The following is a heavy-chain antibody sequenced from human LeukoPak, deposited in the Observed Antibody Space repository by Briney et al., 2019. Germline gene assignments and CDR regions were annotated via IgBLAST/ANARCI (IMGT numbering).Heavy chain of an antibody. Sequence: GGSLRLSCAASGFTFSSYAMSWVRQAPGKGLEWVSAMFSGGSTYYADSVKGRFTISRDSPKDTLHLQMNSLRVDDTAVYYCCGWEDPFDYWGQGTPVTVSS. CDR1: GFTFSSYA. V-gene: IGHV3-23*01. CDR2: MFSGGST. J-gene: IGHJ4*02. CDR3: CGWEDPFDY. D-gene: IGHD6-19*01.